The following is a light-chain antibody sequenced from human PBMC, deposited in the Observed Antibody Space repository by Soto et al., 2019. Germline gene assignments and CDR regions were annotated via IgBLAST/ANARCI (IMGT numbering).Light chain of an antibody. CDR1: QSISTN. Sequence: IILTQSPSTLSVSPGDRATLSCRASQSISTNLAWYQQRPGQSPRLLIYAASTRATGVPARFSGSGSGTDFNLRISGLQSEDVAVSYCQQYNNWPPFTFGPGTKVSIK. CDR2: AAS. J-gene: IGKJ3*01. CDR3: QQYNNWPPFT. V-gene: IGKV3-15*01.